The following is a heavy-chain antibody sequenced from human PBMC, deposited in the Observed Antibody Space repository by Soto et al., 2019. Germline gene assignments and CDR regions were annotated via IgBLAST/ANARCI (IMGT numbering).Heavy chain of an antibody. CDR2: IYPGDSDT. D-gene: IGHD6-13*01. Sequence: GESLKISCKGSGYSFTSYWIGWVRQMPGKGLEWMGIIYPGDSDTRYSPSFQGQVTNSADKSISTAYLQWSSLKASDTAMYYCARTAAAGKYYYGVDVWGQGTTVTVSS. CDR3: ARTAAAGKYYYGVDV. J-gene: IGHJ6*02. CDR1: GYSFTSYW. V-gene: IGHV5-51*01.